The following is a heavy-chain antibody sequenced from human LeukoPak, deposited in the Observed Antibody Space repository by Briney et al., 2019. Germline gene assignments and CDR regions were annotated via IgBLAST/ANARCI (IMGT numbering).Heavy chain of an antibody. Sequence: SETLSLTCTVSGGSISSSSYYWGWNRQPQGKGLEWNGSIYYSGSTYHNPYSKSRVTISVYKTKNQFTLKLSSVTAADTAVYYCASGKMDIVVVVAANPNWFDPWGQGTLVTVSS. CDR2: IYYSGST. CDR3: ASGKMDIVVVVAANPNWFDP. D-gene: IGHD2-15*01. V-gene: IGHV4-39*01. J-gene: IGHJ5*02. CDR1: GGSISSSSYY.